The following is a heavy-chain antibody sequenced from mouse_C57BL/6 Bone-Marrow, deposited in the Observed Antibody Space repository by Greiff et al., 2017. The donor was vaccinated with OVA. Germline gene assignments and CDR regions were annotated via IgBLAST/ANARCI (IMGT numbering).Heavy chain of an antibody. CDR1: GYTFTGYW. Sequence: VKLLESGAELMKPGASVKLSCKATGYTFTGYWIEWVKQRPGHGLEWIGEILPGSGSANYNEKFKGKATFTADTSSNTAYMQLSSLTTEDSAIYICAREGSISGSISSDYWGEGTTLTESS. CDR2: ILPGSGSA. V-gene: IGHV1-9*01. CDR3: AREGSISGSISSDY. J-gene: IGHJ2*01. D-gene: IGHD3-3*01.